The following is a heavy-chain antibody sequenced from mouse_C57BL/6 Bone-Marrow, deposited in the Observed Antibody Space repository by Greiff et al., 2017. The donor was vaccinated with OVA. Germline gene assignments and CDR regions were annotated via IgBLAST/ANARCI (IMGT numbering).Heavy chain of an antibody. CDR1: GYSFTGYY. D-gene: IGHD2-3*01. Sequence: VQLQQSGPELVKPGASVKISCKASGYSFTGYYMNWVKQSPEKSLEWIGEINPSTGGTTYNQKFKAKATLTVDKSSSTAYMQLKSLTSEDSTVYYCARRVYDGYSWFACWGQGTLVTVSA. CDR3: ARRVYDGYSWFAC. J-gene: IGHJ3*01. CDR2: INPSTGGT. V-gene: IGHV1-42*01.